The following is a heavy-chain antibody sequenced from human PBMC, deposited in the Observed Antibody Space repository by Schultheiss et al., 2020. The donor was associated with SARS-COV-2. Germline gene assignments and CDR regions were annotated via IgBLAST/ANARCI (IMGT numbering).Heavy chain of an antibody. Sequence: SETLSLTCIVSGGSISSYYWSWIRQPPGKGLEWIGYIYYSGSTNYNPSLKSRVTISVDTSKNQFSLKLSSVTAADTAVYYCARGTHYDAFDIWGQGTMVTVSS. CDR2: IYYSGST. CDR1: GGSISSYY. V-gene: IGHV4-59*01. CDR3: ARGTHYDAFDI. J-gene: IGHJ3*02.